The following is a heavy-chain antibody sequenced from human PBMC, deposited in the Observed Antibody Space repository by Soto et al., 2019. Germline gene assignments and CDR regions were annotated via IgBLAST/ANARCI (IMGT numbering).Heavy chain of an antibody. CDR1: GYTFTGYY. D-gene: IGHD6-6*01. CDR3: ALLSIAVDALDI. V-gene: IGHV1-2*04. CDR2: INPNSGGT. Sequence: GASVKVSCKASGYTFTGYYMHWVRQAPGQGVEWMGWINPNSGGTNYAQKFQGWVTMTRDTSISTAYMELSRLRSDDTAVYYCALLSIAVDALDIWGQGTMVTVSS. J-gene: IGHJ3*02.